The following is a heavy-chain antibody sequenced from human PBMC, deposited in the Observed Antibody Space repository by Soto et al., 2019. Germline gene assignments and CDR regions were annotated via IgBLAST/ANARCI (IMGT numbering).Heavy chain of an antibody. CDR2: VYPGDSEA. Sequence: PGESLKISCKGSGYSFTTYWVGWVRQMPGKGLEWMGIVYPGDSEARYSPSFRGQVTFSADKSINTAYLLWRSLKASDSAIYYCARLGGPTAGVDYWGQGTLVTVSS. CDR1: GYSFTTYW. D-gene: IGHD1-1*01. J-gene: IGHJ4*02. CDR3: ARLGGPTAGVDY. V-gene: IGHV5-51*01.